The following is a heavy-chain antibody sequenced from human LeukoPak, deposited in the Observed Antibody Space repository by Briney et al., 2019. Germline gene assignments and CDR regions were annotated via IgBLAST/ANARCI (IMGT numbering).Heavy chain of an antibody. J-gene: IGHJ4*02. CDR2: ISSSGSTI. CDR1: GFTFSDYY. Sequence: PGGSLRLSCAASGFTFSDYYMSWIRQAPGKGLEWVSYISSSGSTIYYADSVKGRFTISRDNAKNSLYLQMNSLRAEDTAVYYCATGRHYDSSGYYYVAFDYWGQGTLVTVSS. V-gene: IGHV3-11*04. CDR3: ATGRHYDSSGYYYVAFDY. D-gene: IGHD3-22*01.